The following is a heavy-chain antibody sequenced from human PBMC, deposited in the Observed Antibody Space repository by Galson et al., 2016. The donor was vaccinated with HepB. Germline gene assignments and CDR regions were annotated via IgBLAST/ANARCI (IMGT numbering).Heavy chain of an antibody. CDR2: ISSGGGSA. V-gene: IGHV3-23*01. J-gene: IGHJ5*02. CDR3: ARGTIRVVVITWDWFDP. CDR1: GFTFRSYA. D-gene: IGHD3-22*01. Sequence: SLRLSCAASGFTFRSYAMNWVRQAPGKGLEWVSAISSGGGSAYYADSVKGRFTISRDNSKNTLYLQMNSLRAEDTAVYYCARGTIRVVVITWDWFDPWGQGTLVTVPS.